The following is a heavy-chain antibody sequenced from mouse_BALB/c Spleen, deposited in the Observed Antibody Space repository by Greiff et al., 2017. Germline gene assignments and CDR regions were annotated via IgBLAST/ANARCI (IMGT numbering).Heavy chain of an antibody. J-gene: IGHJ4*01. CDR3: ARRGNYPYYYAMDY. CDR2: INPDSSTI. CDR1: GFDFSRYW. Sequence: EVKLLESGGGLVQPGGSLKLSCAASGFDFSRYWMSWVRQAPGKGLEWIGEINPDSSTINYTPSLKDKFIISRDNAKNTLYLQMSKVRSEDTALYYCARRGNYPYYYAMDYWGQGTSVTVSS. D-gene: IGHD2-1*01. V-gene: IGHV4-1*02.